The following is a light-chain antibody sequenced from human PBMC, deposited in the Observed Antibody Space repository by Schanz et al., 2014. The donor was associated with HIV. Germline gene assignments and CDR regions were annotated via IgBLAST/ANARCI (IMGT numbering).Light chain of an antibody. Sequence: EILMTQSPATLSVSPGEEATLSCRASQSVSDNLAWYQQKPGQSPRLLIYAASTRATGIPDRFSGSGSGTDFSLTISRLEPEDFAVYYCQQYGSFFSFGGGTKVEI. CDR3: QQYGSFFS. CDR1: QSVSDN. V-gene: IGKV3-20*01. CDR2: AAS. J-gene: IGKJ4*01.